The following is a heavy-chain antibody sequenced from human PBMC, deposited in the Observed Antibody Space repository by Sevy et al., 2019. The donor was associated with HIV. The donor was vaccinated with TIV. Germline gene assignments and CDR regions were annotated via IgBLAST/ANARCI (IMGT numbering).Heavy chain of an antibody. J-gene: IGHJ4*02. D-gene: IGHD3-22*01. V-gene: IGHV3-7*01. Sequence: GGSLRLSCAASGFTFSSFWMHWVRQAPGKGLEWVANIKRDGREKYYVHSVKGRFTISRDNAKNSLYLQMNSLRAEDTAVYYCAREIVGGNSLWGQGTLVTVSS. CDR2: IKRDGREK. CDR1: GFTFSSFW. CDR3: AREIVGGNSL.